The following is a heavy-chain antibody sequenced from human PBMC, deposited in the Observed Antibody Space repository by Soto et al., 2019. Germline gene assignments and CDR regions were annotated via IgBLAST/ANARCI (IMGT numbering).Heavy chain of an antibody. CDR2: INPNSGDT. J-gene: IGHJ6*02. CDR3: AKESSGVTLYGMDV. CDR1: GYTFTGHY. Sequence: QVQLVQSGAEVKKPGASVKVSCKASGYTFTGHYMHWVRQAPGQGLEWMGWINPNSGDTNFAQKFEGRVTLTRDTSISTAYMEMKSLRSDDTAVYYCAKESSGVTLYGMDVWGQGTTVTVSS. V-gene: IGHV1-2*02. D-gene: IGHD3-10*01.